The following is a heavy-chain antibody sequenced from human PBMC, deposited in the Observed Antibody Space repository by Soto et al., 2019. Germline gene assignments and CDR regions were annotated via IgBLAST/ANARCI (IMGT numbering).Heavy chain of an antibody. D-gene: IGHD3-9*01. V-gene: IGHV3-23*01. Sequence: EVQLLESGGGLVQPGGSLRLSCAASGFTFSSYAMSWVRQAPGKGLEWVSAISGSGGSTYYADSVKGRFTISRDNSKNTLYLQMNSLRAEETAVYYCAKPMEDFYWLLSRNFDYWGQGTLVTVSS. CDR1: GFTFSSYA. J-gene: IGHJ4*02. CDR3: AKPMEDFYWLLSRNFDY. CDR2: ISGSGGST.